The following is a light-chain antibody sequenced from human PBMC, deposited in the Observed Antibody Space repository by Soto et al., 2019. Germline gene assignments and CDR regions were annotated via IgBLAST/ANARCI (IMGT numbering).Light chain of an antibody. V-gene: IGKV3-11*01. J-gene: IGKJ5*01. CDR1: QSVSSY. CDR2: DAS. CDR3: QQRSNWPPIT. Sequence: EIVLTQSPATLSLSPGERATLSCRASQSVSSYLVWYQHKPGQAPRLLIYDASNRATGIPARFSGSGSGTDFTLTISSLEPEDFAVYYCQQRSNWPPITFGQGTRLEIK.